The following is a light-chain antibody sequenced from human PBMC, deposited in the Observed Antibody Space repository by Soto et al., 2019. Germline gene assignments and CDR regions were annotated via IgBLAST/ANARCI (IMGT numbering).Light chain of an antibody. CDR1: SSDVGGYNY. J-gene: IGLJ2*01. CDR3: SSFGGSNHVV. V-gene: IGLV2-8*01. Sequence: QSALTQPPSASGSPGQSVTISCTGTSSDVGGYNYVSWYQLHPGKAPKLIIYEVSKRPSGVPDHFSGSKSGNTASLTVSGLQADVEADYYCSSFGGSNHVVFGGGTKLTVL. CDR2: EVS.